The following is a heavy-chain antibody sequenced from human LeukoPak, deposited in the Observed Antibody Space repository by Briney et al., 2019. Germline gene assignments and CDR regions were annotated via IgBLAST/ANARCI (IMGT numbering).Heavy chain of an antibody. CDR2: ISPGDSNT. D-gene: IGHD6-19*01. CDR1: GYSFANYW. Sequence: GESLKISCKGSGYSFANYWIGWVRQMPGKGLEWMGIISPGDSNTRYSPSFQGRVTISADKSISTAYLQWSNLKASGTAIYYCARRGGSGWTFDYWGQGDLVTVSS. V-gene: IGHV5-51*01. CDR3: ARRGGSGWTFDY. J-gene: IGHJ4*02.